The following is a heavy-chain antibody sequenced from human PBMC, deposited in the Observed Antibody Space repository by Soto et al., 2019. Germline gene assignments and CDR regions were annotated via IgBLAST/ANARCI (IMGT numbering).Heavy chain of an antibody. D-gene: IGHD6-13*01. V-gene: IGHV3-23*01. Sequence: EVQLLESGGGLVQPGGSLRLSCAASGFTFSSYAMTWVRQAPGKGLEWVSGLSGSGDSTYYADSVKGRFTISRDNSKNTLYLQMNSLRAEDTAVYYCAKGLHSSSWYRNYYCGMDVWGQGTTVTVSS. CDR3: AKGLHSSSWYRNYYCGMDV. J-gene: IGHJ6*02. CDR1: GFTFSSYA. CDR2: LSGSGDST.